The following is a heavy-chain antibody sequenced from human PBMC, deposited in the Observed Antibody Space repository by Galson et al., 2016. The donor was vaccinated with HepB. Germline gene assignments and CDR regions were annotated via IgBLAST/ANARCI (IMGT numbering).Heavy chain of an antibody. CDR1: GGSFSHHY. CDR2: INHSGTT. V-gene: IGHV4-34*01. J-gene: IGHJ6*01. D-gene: IGHD3-10*01. CDR3: ARGGPRGTKSPEIPYYYYYYGLDV. Sequence: SETLSLTCTVFGGSFSHHYWTWIRQPPGKGLEWIGEINHSGTTNSDPSLKSRVTISLDTSKSQFSLTLTSVTPADTAVYFCARGGPRGTKSPEIPYYYYYYGLDVWGQGTTVAVSS.